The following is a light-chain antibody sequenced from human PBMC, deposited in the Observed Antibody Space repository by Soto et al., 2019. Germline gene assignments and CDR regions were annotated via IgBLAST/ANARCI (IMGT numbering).Light chain of an antibody. CDR2: QVT. CDR3: TSYSSSDIFYV. J-gene: IGLJ1*01. CDR1: SSDIGGYYY. Sequence: QSALTQPASVSGSPGQAITISCTGTSSDIGGYYYVSWYQHHPGKAPKLLIYQVTNRPSRVSNRCSGSKSGNTASLTISGLQADDDADYYCTSYSSSDIFYVFGTGTKVTVL. V-gene: IGLV2-14*01.